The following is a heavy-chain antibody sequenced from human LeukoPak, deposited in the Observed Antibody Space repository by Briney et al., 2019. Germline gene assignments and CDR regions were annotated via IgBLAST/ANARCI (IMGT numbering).Heavy chain of an antibody. D-gene: IGHD3-22*01. Sequence: SETLSLTCTVSGGSINGYYWSWIRQPPGKGLEWIGYIYYLGSTNYNPSLKSPVTISLDTSKNQFSLKLRSVTAADTAVYYCARNYYDNSASYASDWYFDVWGRGTLVTVSS. CDR1: GGSINGYY. J-gene: IGHJ2*01. CDR2: IYYLGST. V-gene: IGHV4-59*01. CDR3: ARNYYDNSASYASDWYFDV.